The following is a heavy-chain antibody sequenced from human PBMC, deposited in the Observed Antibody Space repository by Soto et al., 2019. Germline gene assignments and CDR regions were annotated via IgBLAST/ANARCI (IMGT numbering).Heavy chain of an antibody. CDR1: GGTFSSYA. J-gene: IGHJ3*02. CDR2: TIPIFGTA. D-gene: IGHD6-19*01. Sequence: SVKVSCKASGGTFSSYAISWVRQAPGQGLEWMGGTIPIFGTANYAQKFQGRVTITADESTSTAYMELSSLRSEDTAVYYCARDAYSSGWYQAFDIWGQGTMVTVSS. CDR3: ARDAYSSGWYQAFDI. V-gene: IGHV1-69*13.